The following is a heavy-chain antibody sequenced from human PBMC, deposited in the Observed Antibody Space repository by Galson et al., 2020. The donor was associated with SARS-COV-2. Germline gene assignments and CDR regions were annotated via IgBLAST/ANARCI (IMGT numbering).Heavy chain of an antibody. Sequence: TGGSLRLSCTASGFTFGDYAMSWVRQAPGKGLEWVGFIRSKAYAWTTEYAASVKGRFTISRDDSKSIAYLQMNSLKTEDTAVYYCTRDYVVVVITEYYYYGMDVWGQGTTVTVSS. D-gene: IGHD3-22*01. CDR1: GFTFGDYA. V-gene: IGHV3-49*04. CDR2: IRSKAYAWTT. CDR3: TRDYVVVVITEYYYYGMDV. J-gene: IGHJ6*02.